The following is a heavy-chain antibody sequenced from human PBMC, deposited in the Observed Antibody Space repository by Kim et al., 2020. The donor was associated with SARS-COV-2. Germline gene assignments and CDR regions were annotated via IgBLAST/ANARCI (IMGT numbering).Heavy chain of an antibody. D-gene: IGHD5-18*01. CDR1: GYTFTGYY. CDR2: INPNSGGT. J-gene: IGHJ4*02. Sequence: ASVKVSCKASGYTFTGYYMQWVRQAPGQGLEWIGWINPNSGGTNYAQKFQGRVTITRDTSISTAYMELSRLRSDDTAVYYCARDSRRGYSYALGYWGQGTLVTVSS. V-gene: IGHV1-2*02. CDR3: ARDSRRGYSYALGY.